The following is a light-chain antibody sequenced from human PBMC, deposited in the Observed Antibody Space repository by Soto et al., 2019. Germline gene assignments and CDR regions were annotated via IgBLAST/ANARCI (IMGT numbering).Light chain of an antibody. J-gene: IGLJ2*01. CDR2: EVS. CDR3: SSYAGSNNMV. V-gene: IGLV2-8*01. Sequence: QSALTQPPSASESPGQSVTSSCTGTSSDVGGYNYVSWYQQHPGKARKLMIYEVSKRPSGVPDRFSGSKSGNTASLTVSGLQAEDEADYYCSSYAGSNNMVFGGGTKVTVL. CDR1: SSDVGGYNY.